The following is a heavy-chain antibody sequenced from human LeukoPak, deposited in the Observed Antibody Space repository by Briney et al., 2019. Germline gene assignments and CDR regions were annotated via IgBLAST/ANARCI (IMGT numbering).Heavy chain of an antibody. CDR3: ARALTTLTYEGY. D-gene: IGHD1-1*01. V-gene: IGHV3-48*01. CDR1: GFTFNTYT. J-gene: IGHJ4*02. CDR2: ISGSSGII. Sequence: AGGSLRLSCAASGFTFNTYTMNWVRQAPGKGLEWVSYISGSSGIIDYADSVRGRFTISRDNAKNSLYLQMNSLRAEDTAVYYCARALTTLTYEGYWGQGTLVTVSS.